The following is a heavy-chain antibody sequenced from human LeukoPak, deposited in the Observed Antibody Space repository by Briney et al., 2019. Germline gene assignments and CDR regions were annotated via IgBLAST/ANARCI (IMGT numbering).Heavy chain of an antibody. D-gene: IGHD6-13*01. J-gene: IGHJ5*02. CDR3: ATSWYGWFDP. Sequence: KFQGRVTITRDTSASTAYMELSSLRSEDTAVHYCATSWYGWFDPWGQGTLVTVSS. V-gene: IGHV1-3*01.